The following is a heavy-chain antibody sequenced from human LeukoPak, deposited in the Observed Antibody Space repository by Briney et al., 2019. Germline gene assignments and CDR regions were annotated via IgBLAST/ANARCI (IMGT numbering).Heavy chain of an antibody. D-gene: IGHD6-13*01. V-gene: IGHV4-30-4*01. CDR3: ATTRAGTHDVIWYFDL. J-gene: IGHJ2*01. Sequence: PSETLSLTCTVSGGSISSGDYYWSWIRQPPGKGLEWIGYIYYSGSTYYNPSLKSRVTISVDTSKNQFSLKLSSVTAADTAVYYCATTRAGTHDVIWYFDLWGRGTLVTVSS. CDR2: IYYSGST. CDR1: GGSISSGDYY.